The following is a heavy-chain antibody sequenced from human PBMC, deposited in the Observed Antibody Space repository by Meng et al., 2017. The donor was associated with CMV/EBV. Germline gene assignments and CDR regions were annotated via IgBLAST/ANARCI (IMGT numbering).Heavy chain of an antibody. J-gene: IGHJ4*02. D-gene: IGHD2-2*01. V-gene: IGHV4-34*01. CDR3: ARGAHCSSTSCYNI. CDR2: INHSGST. Sequence: GSLRLTCAVYGGSFSGYYWSWIRQPPGKGLEWIGEINHSGSTNYNPSLKSRVTISVDTSKNQFSLKLSSVTAADTAVYYCARGAHCSSTSCYNIWGQGTLVTVSS. CDR1: GGSFSGYY.